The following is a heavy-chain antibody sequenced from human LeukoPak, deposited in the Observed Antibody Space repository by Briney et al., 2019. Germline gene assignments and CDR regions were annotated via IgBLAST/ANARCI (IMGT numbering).Heavy chain of an antibody. CDR2: IRYDGSNK. J-gene: IGHJ4*02. V-gene: IGHV3-30*02. D-gene: IGHD6-19*01. Sequence: GGSLRLSCAASGFTFSSYGMHWVRQAPGKGLEWVAFIRYDGSNKYYADSVKGRFTISRDNSKNTLYLQMNSLRAEDTAVYYCARAPQWLVYFDYWGQGTLVTVSS. CDR1: GFTFSSYG. CDR3: ARAPQWLVYFDY.